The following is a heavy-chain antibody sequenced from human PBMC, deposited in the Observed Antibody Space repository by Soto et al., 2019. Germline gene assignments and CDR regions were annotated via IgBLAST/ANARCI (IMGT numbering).Heavy chain of an antibody. CDR2: ISGSGGST. CDR1: GFTFSSYA. J-gene: IGHJ4*02. CDR3: AMRIVYSSGYDY. Sequence: EVQLLESGGGLVQPGGSLRLSCAASGFTFSSYAMSWVRQAPGKGLEWVSAISGSGGSTYYADYVKGRFTISRDNSKNTLYLQMNSMRDEDTAVYYCAMRIVYSSGYDYWGQGTLVTVSS. V-gene: IGHV3-23*01. D-gene: IGHD6-19*01.